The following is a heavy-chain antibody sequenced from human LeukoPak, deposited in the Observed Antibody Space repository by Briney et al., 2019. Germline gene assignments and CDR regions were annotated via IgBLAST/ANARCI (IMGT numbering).Heavy chain of an antibody. CDR1: EFTFTNYA. CDR2: ISGSGDSP. V-gene: IGHV3-23*01. Sequence: GGSLRLSCAASEFTFTNYALSWVRRAPGKGLEWVSAISGSGDSPYYADSVKGRFTISRDNSKNTLFLQMTSLRAEDTAVYYCARDVAPRPYYYMAVWGRGTTVTVSS. CDR3: ARDVAPRPYYYMAV. J-gene: IGHJ6*03. D-gene: IGHD6-6*01.